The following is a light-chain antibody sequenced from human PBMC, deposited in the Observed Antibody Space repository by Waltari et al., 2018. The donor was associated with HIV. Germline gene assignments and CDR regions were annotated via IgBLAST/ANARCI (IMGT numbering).Light chain of an antibody. Sequence: VLTQSPVSLCLSPGERATLSCGASQTISGNFLAWYQQGLGLPPSLLIYDASKKASGVPDRFSGAGSGTDFTLTINRLDPEDSAVYFCQQYSSSPWTFGQGTKV. J-gene: IGKJ1*01. V-gene: IGKV3D-20*01. CDR1: QTISGNF. CDR3: QQYSSSPWT. CDR2: DAS.